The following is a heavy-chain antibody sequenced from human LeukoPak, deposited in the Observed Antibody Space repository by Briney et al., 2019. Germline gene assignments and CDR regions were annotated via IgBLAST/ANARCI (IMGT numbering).Heavy chain of an antibody. CDR3: ARVGGHYDILTGYYSLYYFDY. D-gene: IGHD3-9*01. CDR1: GFTFSSYS. J-gene: IGHJ4*02. V-gene: IGHV3-21*01. CDR2: ISSSSSYI. Sequence: GGSLRPSCAASGFTFSSYSMNWVRQAPGKGLEWVSSISSSSSYIYYADSVKGRFTISRDYAKNSLYLQMNSLRAEDTAVYYCARVGGHYDILTGYYSLYYFDYWGQGTLVTVSS.